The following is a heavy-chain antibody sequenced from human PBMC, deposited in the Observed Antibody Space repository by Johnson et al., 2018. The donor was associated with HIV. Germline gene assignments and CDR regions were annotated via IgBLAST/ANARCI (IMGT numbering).Heavy chain of an antibody. V-gene: IGHV3-11*01. J-gene: IGHJ3*02. D-gene: IGHD6-13*01. CDR3: ARVVSVAVAGSRHGAVGAFDM. Sequence: QVFLVESGGGLVKPGGSLRLSCVIPGFTLSDYYMSWVPQAPGKGLEWVSGITWYGCRTLYADSVHCLFTFSSDNAKNSLDLQMNSLRAEDTALYYCARVVSVAVAGSRHGAVGAFDMWGQGTMVTVSS. CDR1: GFTLSDYY. CDR2: ITWYGCRT.